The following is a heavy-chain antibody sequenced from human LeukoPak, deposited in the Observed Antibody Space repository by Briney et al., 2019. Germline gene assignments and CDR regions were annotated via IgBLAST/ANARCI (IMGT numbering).Heavy chain of an antibody. Sequence: PGGSLRLSCAASGFNFRQAWMSWVRQAPGRGLEWVAVISYHGSSQYYADSVKGRFTISRDTLKNTVSLQMFSLRPEDTAIYYCARAGPNDHRFDYWGQGTLVTVSS. D-gene: IGHD1-1*01. J-gene: IGHJ4*02. CDR3: ARAGPNDHRFDY. CDR2: ISYHGSSQ. V-gene: IGHV3-30*03. CDR1: GFNFRQAW.